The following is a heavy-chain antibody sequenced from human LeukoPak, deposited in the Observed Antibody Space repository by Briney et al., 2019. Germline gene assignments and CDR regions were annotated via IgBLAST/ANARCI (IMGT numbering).Heavy chain of an antibody. CDR3: ARGMVRGVTLDF. D-gene: IGHD3-10*01. Sequence: SGPALVKPTQTLTLTCTFSGFSLTTSGVCVSWIRQPPGKALEWLARIDWDDEKYYSTSLKTRLTISKDTSKNQVVLTMTNMDPEDTATYICARGMVRGVTLDFWGQGTLVSVSS. CDR2: IDWDDEK. V-gene: IGHV2-70*11. CDR1: GFSLTTSGVC. J-gene: IGHJ4*02.